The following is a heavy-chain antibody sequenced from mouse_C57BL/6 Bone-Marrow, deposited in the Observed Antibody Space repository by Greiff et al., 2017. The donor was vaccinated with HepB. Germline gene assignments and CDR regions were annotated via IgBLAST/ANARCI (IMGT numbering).Heavy chain of an antibody. J-gene: IGHJ3*01. Sequence: QVQLQQSGAELVRPGASVTLSCKASGYTFTDYEMHWVKQTPVHGLEWIGAIDPETGGTAYNQKFKGKAILTADKSSSTAYMELRSLTSEDSAVYYCTRDYYGSSYLGWFAYWGQGTLVTVSA. D-gene: IGHD1-1*01. CDR1: GYTFTDYE. CDR2: IDPETGGT. CDR3: TRDYYGSSYLGWFAY. V-gene: IGHV1-15*01.